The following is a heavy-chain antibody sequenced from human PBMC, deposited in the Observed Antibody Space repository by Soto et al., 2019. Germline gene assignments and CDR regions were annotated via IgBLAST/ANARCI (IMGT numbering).Heavy chain of an antibody. Sequence: QVQLQESGPGLVKPSGTLSLTCAVSGGSISSSNWWSWVRQPPGKGLEWIGEIYHSGSTNYNPSLQSPSPITGDKSKEPFSLKPGSVTPPGTGLYFCAGQAGAPPPNWFDPWGQGTLVTVSS. CDR2: IYHSGST. D-gene: IGHD3-10*01. CDR3: AGQAGAPPPNWFDP. J-gene: IGHJ5*02. V-gene: IGHV4-4*02. CDR1: GGSISSSNW.